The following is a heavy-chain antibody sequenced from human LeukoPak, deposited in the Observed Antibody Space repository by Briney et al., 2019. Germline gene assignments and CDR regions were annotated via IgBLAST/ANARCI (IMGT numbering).Heavy chain of an antibody. CDR1: GFTFSNYK. J-gene: IGHJ4*02. D-gene: IGHD1-26*01. CDR3: ARDRVQVGAFDY. CDR2: ISSSGNTI. Sequence: GGSLRLSCAASGFTFSNYKMNWVRQAPGKGLEWVSYISSSGNTIYYADSVKGRFTISRDNAKNSLYLQMNSLRAEDTAVYYCARDRVQVGAFDYWGQGTLVTVSS. V-gene: IGHV3-48*01.